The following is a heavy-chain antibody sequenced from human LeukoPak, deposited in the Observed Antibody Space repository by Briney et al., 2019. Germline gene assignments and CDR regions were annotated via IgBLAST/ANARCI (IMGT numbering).Heavy chain of an antibody. CDR1: GYTFPSYG. V-gene: IGHV1-18*01. J-gene: IGHJ5*02. CDR2: ISAYNGNT. D-gene: IGHD2-2*02. Sequence: ASVTVSCKASGYTFPSYGLSWVRPPPGQGLEWMGWISAYNGNTNYAQKLQGRVTMTTDTSTSTAYMELRSLRSDDTAVYYCARWAGNIVVVPAAIQWFDPWGQGTLVTVSS. CDR3: ARWAGNIVVVPAAIQWFDP.